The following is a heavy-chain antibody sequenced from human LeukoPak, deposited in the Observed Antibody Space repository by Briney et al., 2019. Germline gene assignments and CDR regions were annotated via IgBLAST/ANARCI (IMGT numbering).Heavy chain of an antibody. J-gene: IGHJ5*02. D-gene: IGHD3-10*01. Sequence: SETLSLTCAVYGGSFSGYYWSWIRQPPGKGLEWIGEINHSGSTNYNPSLKSRVTISVDTSKNQFPLKLSSVTAADTAVYYCARRNYGSGSAWGQGTLVTVSS. CDR1: GGSFSGYY. CDR3: ARRNYGSGSA. V-gene: IGHV4-34*01. CDR2: INHSGST.